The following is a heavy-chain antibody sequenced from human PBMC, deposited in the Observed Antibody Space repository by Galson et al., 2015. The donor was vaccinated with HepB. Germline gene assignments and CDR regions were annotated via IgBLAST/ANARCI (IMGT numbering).Heavy chain of an antibody. CDR2: ISPNSGTI. J-gene: IGHJ4*02. V-gene: IGHV3-48*01. CDR3: ASRDCSGGTCYFDY. D-gene: IGHD2-15*01. CDR1: GLSFNFYT. Sequence: SLRLSCAASGLSFNFYTMNWVRQTPGKGLEWILSISPNSGTIQYAESAKGRFIVSRDNAENSMYLQINSLRVEDTARYYCASRDCSGGTCYFDYWGQGTLVTVSS.